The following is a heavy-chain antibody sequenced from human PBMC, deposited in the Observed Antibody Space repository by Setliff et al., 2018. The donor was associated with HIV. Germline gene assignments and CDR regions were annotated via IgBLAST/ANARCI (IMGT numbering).Heavy chain of an antibody. CDR1: AFTFSNAW. V-gene: IGHV3-15*07. J-gene: IGHJ4*02. CDR3: TRDPVRAVLSYFDY. D-gene: IGHD3-16*01. CDR2: IQSKIDGGTT. Sequence: GSLRLSCAASAFTFSNAWMNWVRQAPGKGLEWVGRIQSKIDGGTTDYAAPVKGRFTISRDNAKNSLYLQMNSLRAEDMAIYYCTRDPVRAVLSYFDYWGQGSLVTVSS.